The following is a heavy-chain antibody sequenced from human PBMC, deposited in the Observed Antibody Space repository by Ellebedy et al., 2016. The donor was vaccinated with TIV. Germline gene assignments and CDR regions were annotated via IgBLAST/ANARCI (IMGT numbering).Heavy chain of an antibody. J-gene: IGHJ3*02. CDR2: FDPEDRES. Sequence: ASVKVSCKVSGYTLSDLSMYWVRQAPGRRLEWMGGFDPEDRESIYAQKFQGRVTMTEDSFTDTAYMELSSLRSEDTAVYYCATGASPWRDYSSTWDSLGAFDIWGQGTMVTVSS. CDR3: ATGASPWRDYSSTWDSLGAFDI. CDR1: GYTLSDLS. V-gene: IGHV1-24*01. D-gene: IGHD6-13*01.